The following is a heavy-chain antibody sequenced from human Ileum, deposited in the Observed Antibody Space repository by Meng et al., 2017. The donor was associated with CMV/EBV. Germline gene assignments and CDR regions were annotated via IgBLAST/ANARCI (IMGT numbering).Heavy chain of an antibody. CDR1: GEPLNGFF. D-gene: IGHD5-24*01. V-gene: IGHV4-34*02. Sequence: VQLPQWGAGLLKPSGTLSLTCAVSGEPLNGFFCSWIRQPPGRGLEWIGEVNNRGRTNYNPSLKSRLTISIDTSKRQLSLMVTSVTAADSAIYYCASGRLQFTPSALQHWGPGTLVTVSS. CDR3: ASGRLQFTPSALQH. J-gene: IGHJ1*01. CDR2: VNNRGRT.